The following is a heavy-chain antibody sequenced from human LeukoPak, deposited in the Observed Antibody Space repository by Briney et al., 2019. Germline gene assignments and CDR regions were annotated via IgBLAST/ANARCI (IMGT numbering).Heavy chain of an antibody. CDR1: GFTFSSYW. V-gene: IGHV3-7*01. J-gene: IGHJ6*02. CDR2: IKQDGSEK. Sequence: GGSLRLSCAASGFTFSSYWMSWVRQAPGKGLEWVANIKQDGSEKYYVDSVKGRFTISRDNAKNSLYLQMNSLRAEDTAVYYCARVSRDFYSNYYYYYGMDVWGQGTTVTVSS. D-gene: IGHD4-11*01. CDR3: ARVSRDFYSNYYYYYGMDV.